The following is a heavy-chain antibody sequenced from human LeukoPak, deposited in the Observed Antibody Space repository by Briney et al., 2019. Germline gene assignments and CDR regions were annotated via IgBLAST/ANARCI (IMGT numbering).Heavy chain of an antibody. Sequence: PGGSLRLSCEGYEFSFSSYSMNWVRQAPGKGLEWVSGISPRGDITYYTDSVKGRFTVSRDNFKNTVHLQVNSLRPEDTAVYFCAKDDAWIRFASWGQGILVTVSS. V-gene: IGHV3-23*01. CDR2: ISPRGDIT. CDR3: AKDDAWIRFAS. CDR1: EFSFSSYS. D-gene: IGHD5-12*01. J-gene: IGHJ5*01.